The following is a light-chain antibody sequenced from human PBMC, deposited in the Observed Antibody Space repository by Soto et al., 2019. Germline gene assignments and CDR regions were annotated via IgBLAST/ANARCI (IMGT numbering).Light chain of an antibody. CDR2: EGS. Sequence: QSALTQPASVSGSPGQSITISCTGPTSDGAIHNFFSWYQHHPGKAPKLIISEGSEGPSGLSNRFSASQSGNTASLTISGLQPEDEAHYFCSSQARDRPFVLFGGGTKVTVL. J-gene: IGLJ2*01. V-gene: IGLV2-23*03. CDR1: TSDGAIHNF. CDR3: SSQARDRPFVL.